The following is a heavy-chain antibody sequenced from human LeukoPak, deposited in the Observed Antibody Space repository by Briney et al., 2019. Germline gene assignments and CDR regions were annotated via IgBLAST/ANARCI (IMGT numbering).Heavy chain of an antibody. D-gene: IGHD2-15*01. CDR1: GFTFSSYE. Sequence: GGSLRLSCAASGFTFSSYEMNWVRQAPGKGLEWVSYISSSGSTIYYADSVKGRFTISRDNAKNSLYLQMNSLRAEDTAVYYCARGGCCSGGSCRWFDPWGQGTLVTVSS. CDR2: ISSSGSTI. J-gene: IGHJ5*02. CDR3: ARGGCCSGGSCRWFDP. V-gene: IGHV3-48*03.